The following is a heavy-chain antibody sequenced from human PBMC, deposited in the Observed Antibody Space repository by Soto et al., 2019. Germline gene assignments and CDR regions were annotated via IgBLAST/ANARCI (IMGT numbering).Heavy chain of an antibody. V-gene: IGHV3-15*07. Sequence: GGSLRLSCAASGFIFSNAWINWVRQAPGKGLEWVGFIRSKADGGTTDYAAPVKGRFTISRDDSKSIAYLQMNSLKTEDTAVYYCTRGAIAAAGTGIYYYYGMDVWGQGTTVTVSS. CDR1: GFIFSNAW. CDR3: TRGAIAAAGTGIYYYYGMDV. CDR2: IRSKADGGTT. J-gene: IGHJ6*02. D-gene: IGHD6-13*01.